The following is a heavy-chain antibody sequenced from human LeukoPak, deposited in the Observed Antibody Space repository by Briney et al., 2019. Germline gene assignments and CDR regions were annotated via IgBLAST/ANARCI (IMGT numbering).Heavy chain of an antibody. CDR3: ARSYDFWSAPEGY. V-gene: IGHV3-7*01. CDR2: IKQDGSAK. CDR1: GFTFSSYW. D-gene: IGHD3-3*01. Sequence: GGSLRLSCAASGFTFSSYWMSWVRQAPGKGLEWVANIKQDGSAKYYVDSVKGRFTISRDNAKNSLYLQMNSLRAEDTAVYYCARSYDFWSAPEGYWGQGTLVTVSS. J-gene: IGHJ4*02.